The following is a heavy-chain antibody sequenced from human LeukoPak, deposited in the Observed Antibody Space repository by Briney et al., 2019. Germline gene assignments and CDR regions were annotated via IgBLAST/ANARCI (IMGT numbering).Heavy chain of an antibody. Sequence: PSETLSLTCTVSGGSISSYYWSWIRQPPGKGLEWIGYIYYSGSTNYNPSLKRRVTISVDTSKNQFSLKLSSVTAADTAVYYCARGPAIWFNDYWGQGTLVTVSS. V-gene: IGHV4-59*01. CDR3: ARGPAIWFNDY. CDR1: GGSISSYY. CDR2: IYYSGST. J-gene: IGHJ4*02. D-gene: IGHD2-2*02.